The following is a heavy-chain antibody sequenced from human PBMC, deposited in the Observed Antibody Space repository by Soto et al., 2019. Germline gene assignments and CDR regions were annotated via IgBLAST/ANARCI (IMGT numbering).Heavy chain of an antibody. CDR2: ISHDGSNK. Sequence: QVQLVESGGGVVQPGRSLRLSCAASGFTFSSYGMHWVRQAPGKGLEWVAVISHDGSNKYYGDSVKGRFTISRDNSKNTLYVQMNRLRAEDTAVYYCAKDNCISTSCYRLYNWFDPWGQGTLVTVSS. CDR3: AKDNCISTSCYRLYNWFDP. CDR1: GFTFSSYG. J-gene: IGHJ5*02. D-gene: IGHD2-2*01. V-gene: IGHV3-30*18.